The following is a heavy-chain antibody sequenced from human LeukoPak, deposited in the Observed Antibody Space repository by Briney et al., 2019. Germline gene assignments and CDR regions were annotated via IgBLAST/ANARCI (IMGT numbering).Heavy chain of an antibody. CDR3: ARSVSVAGDS. CDR2: IKQDGSEK. J-gene: IGHJ4*02. Sequence: GGSLRLSCAASGFTFSNAWMSWFRQAPGKGPEWVAHIKQDGSEKYYVDSVKGRFTISRDNAKNSLLLQMKSLRADDTAVNYCARSVSVAGDSWGQGTLVTVSS. V-gene: IGHV3-7*01. D-gene: IGHD6-19*01. CDR1: GFTFSNAW.